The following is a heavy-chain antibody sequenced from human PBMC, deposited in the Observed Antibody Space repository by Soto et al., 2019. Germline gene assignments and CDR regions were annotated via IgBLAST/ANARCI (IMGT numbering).Heavy chain of an antibody. CDR2: ISSSSSYI. CDR3: ARDHGYDILTGYYSRPYGMDV. J-gene: IGHJ6*02. Sequence: GGSLRLSCAASGFTFSSNSMNWVRQAPGKGLEGVSSISSSSSYIYYADSVKGRFTISRDNAKNSLYLQMNSLRAEDTAVYYCARDHGYDILTGYYSRPYGMDVWGQGTTVTVSS. D-gene: IGHD3-9*01. V-gene: IGHV3-21*01. CDR1: GFTFSSNS.